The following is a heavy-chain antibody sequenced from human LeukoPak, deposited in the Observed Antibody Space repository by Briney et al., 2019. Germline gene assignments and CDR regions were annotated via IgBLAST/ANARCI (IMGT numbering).Heavy chain of an antibody. CDR3: GTYCSSTSCHPRGGWFDP. Sequence: GGSLRLSCAASGFTFSSYWMSWVRQAPGKGLEWVANIKQDGSEKYYVDSVKGRFTISRDNAKNSLYLQMNSLRAEDTAVYYCGTYCSSTSCHPRGGWFDPWGQGTLVTVSS. D-gene: IGHD2-2*01. V-gene: IGHV3-7*01. CDR1: GFTFSSYW. J-gene: IGHJ5*02. CDR2: IKQDGSEK.